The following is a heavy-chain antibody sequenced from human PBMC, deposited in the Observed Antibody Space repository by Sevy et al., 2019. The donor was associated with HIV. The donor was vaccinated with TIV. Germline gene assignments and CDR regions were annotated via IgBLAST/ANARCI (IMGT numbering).Heavy chain of an antibody. CDR3: AREEELEGSRDGMDV. V-gene: IGHV1-8*01. CDR2: MNPNSGKT. CDR1: GYTFTSYD. J-gene: IGHJ6*02. Sequence: ASVKVSCKASGYTFTSYDINWVRQATGQGLEWMGWMNPNSGKTGYAQKFQGRVTMTRNTSISTAYMELSSLGSEDTAVYYCAREEELEGSRDGMDVWGQGTTVTVSS. D-gene: IGHD1-1*01.